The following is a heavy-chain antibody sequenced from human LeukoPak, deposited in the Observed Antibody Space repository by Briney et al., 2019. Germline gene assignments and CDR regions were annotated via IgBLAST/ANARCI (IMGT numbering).Heavy chain of an antibody. Sequence: SETLSLTCTVSGGSISSYYWSWIRQPPGKGLEWIGYIYYSGSTNYNPSLKSRVTRSVDTSSTQFSLKLSTGTAAAKAVFYCARADLFWSSTSCRGSLCHPWGQRPLVTLSS. D-gene: IGHD2-2*01. CDR3: ARADLFWSSTSCRGSLCHP. J-gene: IGHJ5*02. V-gene: IGHV4-59*01. CDR2: IYYSGST. CDR1: GGSISSYY.